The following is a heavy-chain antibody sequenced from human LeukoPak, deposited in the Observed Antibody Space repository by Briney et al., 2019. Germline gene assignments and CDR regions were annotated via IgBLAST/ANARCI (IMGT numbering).Heavy chain of an antibody. CDR3: ASSRYSSSHFDY. V-gene: IGHV4-61*02. Sequence: PSQTLSLTCSVSGASISSDSYYWSWIRQPVGKGLEWIGRIYTSGSTNYNPSLKSRVTISVDTSKSQFSLKLNSVTAADTAVYYCASSRYSSSHFDYWGQGTLVTVSS. CDR1: GASISSDSYY. J-gene: IGHJ4*02. D-gene: IGHD6-6*01. CDR2: IYTSGST.